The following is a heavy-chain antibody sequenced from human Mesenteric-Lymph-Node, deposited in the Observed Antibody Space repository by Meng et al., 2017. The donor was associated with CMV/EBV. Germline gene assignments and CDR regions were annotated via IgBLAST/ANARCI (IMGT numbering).Heavy chain of an antibody. V-gene: IGHV3-48*03. CDR2: ISTSGNTI. J-gene: IGHJ6*02. CDR1: GFTFSSFE. CDR3: ARDRKPTQYYGLSL. Sequence: GESLKISCEVSGFTFSSFEMHWVRQAPGKGLEWIAYISTSGNTIYYADSVKGRFTISRDNAKNSLYLRMNSLRAEDTAIYYCARDRKPTQYYGLSLWGQGTTVTVSS.